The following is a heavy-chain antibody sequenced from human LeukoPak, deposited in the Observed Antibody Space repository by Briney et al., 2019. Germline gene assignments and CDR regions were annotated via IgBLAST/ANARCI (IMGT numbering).Heavy chain of an antibody. D-gene: IGHD3-22*01. CDR1: GYTFTGYY. Sequence: ASVKVSCKASGYTFTGYYMHWVRQAPGQGLEWMGWINPKSGGTNYAQKFQGRVTMTRDTSISTAYMELSRLRSDDTAVYYCASPYYYDSSGYYYLDYWGQGTLVTVSS. V-gene: IGHV1-2*02. CDR2: INPKSGGT. J-gene: IGHJ4*02. CDR3: ASPYYYDSSGYYYLDY.